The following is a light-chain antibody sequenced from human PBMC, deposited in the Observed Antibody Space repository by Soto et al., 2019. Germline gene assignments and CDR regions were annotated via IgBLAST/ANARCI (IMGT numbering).Light chain of an antibody. Sequence: EIVLTQSPGTLSLSPGEGATLSCRASQIVRSTYLAWFQQKPGQAPRLLIYATSSRAAGVPDRFTGSGSGTDFTLTITRVEPEDFAVYYCQQYDTSPPLYTFGQGTKLDIK. CDR1: QIVRSTY. CDR3: QQYDTSPPLYT. CDR2: ATS. J-gene: IGKJ2*01. V-gene: IGKV3-20*01.